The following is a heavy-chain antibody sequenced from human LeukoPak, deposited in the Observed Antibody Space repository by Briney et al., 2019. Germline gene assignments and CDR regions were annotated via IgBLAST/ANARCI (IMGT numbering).Heavy chain of an antibody. V-gene: IGHV1-2*02. Sequence: VSVKVSCKASGYTFTDYYMHWVRQAPGQGLEWMGWINPNSGGTSYAQKFQGRVTMTRDTSITTAYMELSRLRPDDTAVYYCARAATVTNYWGQGTLVTVSS. CDR2: INPNSGGT. J-gene: IGHJ4*02. D-gene: IGHD4-11*01. CDR1: GYTFTDYY. CDR3: ARAATVTNY.